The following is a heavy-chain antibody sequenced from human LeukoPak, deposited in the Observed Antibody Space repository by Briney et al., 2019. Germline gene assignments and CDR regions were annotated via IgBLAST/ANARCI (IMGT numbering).Heavy chain of an antibody. CDR1: GFTFDDYA. V-gene: IGHV3-43D*04. CDR3: AKASSSWYYFDY. D-gene: IGHD6-13*01. J-gene: IGHJ4*02. CDR2: ISWDGGST. Sequence: PGGSLRLSCAASGFTFDDYAMHWVRQAPGKGLEWVSLISWDGGSTYYADSVKGRFTISRDNSKNSLYLQMNSLRAEDTALYYCAKASSSWYYFDYWGQGTLVTVSS.